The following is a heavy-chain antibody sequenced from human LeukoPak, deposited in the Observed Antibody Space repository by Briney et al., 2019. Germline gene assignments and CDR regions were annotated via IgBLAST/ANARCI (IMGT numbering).Heavy chain of an antibody. V-gene: IGHV4-34*01. D-gene: IGHD3-22*01. CDR2: INHSGST. CDR3: ARRGYGSGYYYVSPTYYFDY. J-gene: IGHJ4*02. Sequence: SETLSLTCAVYGGSFSGYYWSWIRQPPGKGLEWIGEINHSGSTNYNPSLKSRVTISVDTSKNQFSLKLSSVTAADTAVYYCARRGYGSGYYYVSPTYYFDYWGQGTLVTVSS. CDR1: GGSFSGYY.